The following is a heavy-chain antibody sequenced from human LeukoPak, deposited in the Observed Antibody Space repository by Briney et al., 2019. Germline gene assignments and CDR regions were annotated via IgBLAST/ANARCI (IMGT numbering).Heavy chain of an antibody. V-gene: IGHV3-11*04. CDR2: ISNSGRTI. CDR3: ARVIATRPHYHYYMDV. J-gene: IGHJ6*03. Sequence: GESLRLSCAASGFTFSDHYMSWIRQAPGKGLEWVSYISNSGRTIYYADSVKGRFTISRGNAENSPYLQMNSLRAEDTAVYYCARVIATRPHYHYYMDVWGKGTTVTVSS. CDR1: GFTFSDHY. D-gene: IGHD6-6*01.